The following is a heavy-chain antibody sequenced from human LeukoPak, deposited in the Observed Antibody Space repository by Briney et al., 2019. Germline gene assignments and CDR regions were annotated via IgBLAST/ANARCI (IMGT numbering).Heavy chain of an antibody. CDR3: ARGTDFGEPKRGAFDI. CDR2: INPSGGST. CDR1: GYTFTSYY. Sequence: ASVKVSCKASGYTFTSYYMHWVRQAPGQGLEWMGIINPSGGSTSYAQKFQGRVTMTRDTSTSTVYMELSSLRSEDTAVYYCARGTDFGEPKRGAFDIWGQGTMVTVSS. J-gene: IGHJ3*02. D-gene: IGHD3-10*01. V-gene: IGHV1-46*01.